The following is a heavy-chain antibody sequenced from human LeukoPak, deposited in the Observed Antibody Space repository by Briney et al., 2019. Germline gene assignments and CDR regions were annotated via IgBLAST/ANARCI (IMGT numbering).Heavy chain of an antibody. D-gene: IGHD3-22*01. Sequence: GGSLRLSYTTSGFNFRAYWMGWVRPAPGKGLEWDSVISGSGGSTYYADSVKGRFTISRDNSKNTLYLQMNSLSAEDTAVYYCAKVLSKGGGYYLTDYWGQGTLVTVSS. CDR3: AKVLSKGGGYYLTDY. J-gene: IGHJ4*02. V-gene: IGHV3-23*01. CDR2: ISGSGGST. CDR1: GFNFRAYW.